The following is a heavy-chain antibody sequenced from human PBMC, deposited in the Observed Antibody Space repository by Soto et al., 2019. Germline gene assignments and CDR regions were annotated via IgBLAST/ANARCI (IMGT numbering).Heavy chain of an antibody. D-gene: IGHD1-1*01. CDR2: IIPILDSV. CDR3: ATAYLASTGTTFDY. V-gene: IGHV1-69*13. J-gene: IGHJ4*02. Sequence: SVKVSCKTSGGTFKSHSISWVRQAPGQGLEWMGKIIPILDSVHHAQQFQGRVTITADESTSTAYMNLSGLRSEDTATYYCATAYLASTGTTFDYWGQGTQVTVSS. CDR1: GGTFKSHS.